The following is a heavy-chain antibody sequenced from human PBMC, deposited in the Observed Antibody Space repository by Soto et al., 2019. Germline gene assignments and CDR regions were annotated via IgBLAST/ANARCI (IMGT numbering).Heavy chain of an antibody. Sequence: QLEESGGGVVQPGRSLRLSCAASGFTFSVYSMHWVRQAPGKGLEWVTVIAYDGSNKYYADSVKGRFTTSRDNSKNTLYLQMNSLRAEDTALYYWARDVGYYAPDAFDVWGQGTMVIVSS. V-gene: IGHV3-30*04. CDR2: IAYDGSNK. J-gene: IGHJ3*01. CDR3: ARDVGYYAPDAFDV. D-gene: IGHD3-10*01. CDR1: GFTFSVYS.